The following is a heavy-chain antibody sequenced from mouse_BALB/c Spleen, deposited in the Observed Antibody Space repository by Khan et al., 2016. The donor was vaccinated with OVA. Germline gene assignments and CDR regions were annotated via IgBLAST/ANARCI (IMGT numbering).Heavy chain of an antibody. Sequence: VQLQESGAELVRPGTSVKLSCKTSGYIFTSYWIHWVKQRSGQGLEWIARIYPGTDNTYYSEKFKDKATLTADKSSSTAYLQLSSLESEDSAVFFCAREEALYYFDYWGQGTTLTVSS. D-gene: IGHD3-2*02. J-gene: IGHJ2*01. CDR3: AREEALYYFDY. CDR2: IYPGTDNT. CDR1: GYIFTSYW. V-gene: IGHV1-76*01.